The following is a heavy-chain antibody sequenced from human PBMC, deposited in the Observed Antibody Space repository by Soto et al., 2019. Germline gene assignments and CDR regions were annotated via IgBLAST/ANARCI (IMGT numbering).Heavy chain of an antibody. CDR3: ARDYIAARPKGTYGMDV. J-gene: IGHJ6*02. D-gene: IGHD6-6*01. CDR1: GGSISSSSYY. CDR2: IYYSGST. Sequence: QLQLQESGPGLVKPSETLSLTCTVSGGSISSSSYYWGWIRQPPGKGLEWIGSIYYSGSTYYNPSLKSRVTISVDTSKNQFSLKLSSVTAADTAVYYCARDYIAARPKGTYGMDVWGQGTTVTVSS. V-gene: IGHV4-39*01.